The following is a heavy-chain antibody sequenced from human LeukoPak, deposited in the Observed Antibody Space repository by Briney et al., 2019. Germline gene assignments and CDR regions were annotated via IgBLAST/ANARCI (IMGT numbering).Heavy chain of an antibody. D-gene: IGHD3-3*01. V-gene: IGHV4-34*01. CDR1: GGSFSGYY. CDR3: ARARWSGYFPNGYYYGMDV. Sequence: SETLSLTCAVYGGSFSGYYWSWIRQPPGKGLEWIGEINHSGSTNYNPSLKSRVTISVDTSKNQFSLKLSSVTAADTAVYYCARARWSGYFPNGYYYGMDVWGQGTTVTVSS. CDR2: INHSGST. J-gene: IGHJ6*02.